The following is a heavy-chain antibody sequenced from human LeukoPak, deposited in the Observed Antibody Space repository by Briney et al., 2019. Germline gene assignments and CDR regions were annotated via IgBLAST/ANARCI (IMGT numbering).Heavy chain of an antibody. CDR2: KWYDGSNK. J-gene: IGHJ4*02. Sequence: PGGSLRLSCAASGFTFSRYGMHWVRQAPGKGLEWVAVKWYDGSNKYYADSVKGRFTISRHNSKNTLYLQMSSLRAEDTAVYYCARDSFGFDYWGQGTLVTVSS. D-gene: IGHD3-16*01. CDR1: GFTFSRYG. V-gene: IGHV3-33*01. CDR3: ARDSFGFDY.